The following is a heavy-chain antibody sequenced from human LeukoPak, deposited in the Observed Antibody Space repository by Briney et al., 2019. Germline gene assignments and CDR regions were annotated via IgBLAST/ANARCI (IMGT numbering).Heavy chain of an antibody. CDR3: ARGPGSDSSGRRFDP. Sequence: SETLSLTCTVSGGSISSGDYYWSWIRQPPGKGLEWIGYIYYSGSTYYNPSFRSRVTVSVDTSKNQFSLKLSSVTAADTAVYYCARGPGSDSSGRRFDPWGQGTLVTVSS. D-gene: IGHD3-22*01. CDR2: IYYSGST. CDR1: GGSISSGDYY. J-gene: IGHJ5*02. V-gene: IGHV4-30-4*08.